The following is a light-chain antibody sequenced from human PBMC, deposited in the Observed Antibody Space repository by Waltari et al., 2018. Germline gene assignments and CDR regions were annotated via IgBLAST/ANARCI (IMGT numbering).Light chain of an antibody. V-gene: IGKV3-11*01. Sequence: EIVLTQSPATLSLSPGEGATIPCGASQSVNNYLAWYQQKPGQAPRLLIYDASNRATGIPARFNGSGSGTDFTLTISSLEPEDFAVYYCQQRSNWPPLTFGGGTKVEIK. CDR2: DAS. CDR3: QQRSNWPPLT. CDR1: QSVNNY. J-gene: IGKJ4*01.